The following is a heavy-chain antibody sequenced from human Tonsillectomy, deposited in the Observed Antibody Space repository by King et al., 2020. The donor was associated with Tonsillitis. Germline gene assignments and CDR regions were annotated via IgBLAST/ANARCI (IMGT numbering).Heavy chain of an antibody. J-gene: IGHJ4*02. V-gene: IGHV3-23*01. D-gene: IGHD6-19*01. CDR2: ISGSGAGT. Sequence: VQLWSLGETWYSHGGSLRLSCAASGFTFSSYAMSWVRQAPGKGLEWVSTISGSGAGTYYADSVKGRFTISRDNSKNTLYLQMNSLRAEDTAVYYCAKGAPGIAVAGSGAFDYWGQGTLVTVSS. CDR1: GFTFSSYA. CDR3: AKGAPGIAVAGSGAFDY.